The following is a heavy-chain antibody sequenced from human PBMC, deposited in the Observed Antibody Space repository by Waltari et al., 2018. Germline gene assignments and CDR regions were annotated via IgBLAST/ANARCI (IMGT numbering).Heavy chain of an antibody. D-gene: IGHD6-13*01. Sequence: QVQLQESGPGLVKPSETLSLTCTVSGGSISSYYWSWIRQPPGKGLEWIGYIYYSGSTNYTPPPKGRATISETTSRNQFPLKLGSVTAGETAVYYCGGDRSSWWGGGYYFDYWGQGTLVTVSS. V-gene: IGHV4-59*01. CDR1: GGSISSYY. CDR3: GGDRSSWWGGGYYFDY. J-gene: IGHJ4*02. CDR2: IYYSGST.